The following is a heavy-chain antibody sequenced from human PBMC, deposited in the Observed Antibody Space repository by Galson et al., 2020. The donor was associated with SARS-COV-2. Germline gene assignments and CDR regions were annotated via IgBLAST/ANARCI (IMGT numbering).Heavy chain of an antibody. V-gene: IGHV1-18*01. CDR2: ISSYNGNT. CDR1: GYTFTNYG. Sequence: ASVKVSCKASGYTFTNYGISWVRQAPGQGLEWMGWISSYNGNTNYAQKFQGRVTMTSDTSTSTAYMELRSLRSDDTVVYYCARFGATPYYDSWSGYFDYYYYAMDVWGQGTSVTVSS. CDR3: ARFGATPYYDSWSGYFDYYYYAMDV. J-gene: IGHJ6*02. D-gene: IGHD3-3*01.